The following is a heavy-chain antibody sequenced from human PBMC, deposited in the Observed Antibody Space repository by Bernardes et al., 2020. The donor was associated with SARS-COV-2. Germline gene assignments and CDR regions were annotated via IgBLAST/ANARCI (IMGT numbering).Heavy chain of an antibody. D-gene: IGHD6-13*01. CDR2: INHSGST. J-gene: IGHJ4*02. CDR1: GGSFSGYY. CDR3: ASFAAAAGGFDY. Sequence: SETLSLTCAVYGGSFSGYYWSWIRQPPGKGLEWIGEINHSGSTNYNPSLKSRVTISVDTSKNQFSLKLSSVTAADTAVYYCASFAAAAGGFDYWGQGTLVTVSS. V-gene: IGHV4-34*01.